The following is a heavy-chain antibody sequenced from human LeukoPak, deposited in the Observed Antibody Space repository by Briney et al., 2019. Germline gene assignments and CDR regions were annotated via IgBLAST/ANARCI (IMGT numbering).Heavy chain of an antibody. CDR3: AKAAFQNCGGDCYFDS. D-gene: IGHD2-21*02. CDR2: MSGSGGST. V-gene: IGHV3-23*01. CDR1: GFTFSSYA. J-gene: IGHJ5*01. Sequence: GGSLRLSCAASGFTFSSYAMSWARQAPGKGLEWVSAMSGSGGSTYYADSVKGRFTISRDNSKNTLYLQMNSLRAEATAVYYCAKAAFQNCGGDCYFDSWARAPLVTASS.